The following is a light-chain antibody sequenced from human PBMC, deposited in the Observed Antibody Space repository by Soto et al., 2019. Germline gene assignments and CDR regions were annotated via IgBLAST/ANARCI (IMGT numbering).Light chain of an antibody. Sequence: SYELTQPPSVSVAPGQTARITCGGNNIGSKSVHWYQQKPGQAPVLVVYDDSDRPSGIPERFSGSNSGNTATLTISRVEAGDEADYYCQVCDSSSDHFYVFRTGTKVTVL. V-gene: IGLV3-21*02. J-gene: IGLJ1*01. CDR2: DDS. CDR1: NIGSKS. CDR3: QVCDSSSDHFYV.